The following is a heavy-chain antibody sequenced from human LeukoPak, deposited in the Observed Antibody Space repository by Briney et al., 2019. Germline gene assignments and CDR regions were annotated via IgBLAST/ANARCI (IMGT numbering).Heavy chain of an antibody. CDR2: IYYSGST. V-gene: IGHV4-59*01. J-gene: IGHJ5*02. CDR1: GGSISSYY. CDR3: ARGAHYDPLPHWFDP. Sequence: SETLSLTCTVSGGSISSYYWSWIRQPPGKGLEWIGYIYYSGSTNYNPSLKSRVTISVDTSKNQFSLKLSSVTAADTAVYYCARGAHYDPLPHWFDPWGQGTLITVSS. D-gene: IGHD3-3*01.